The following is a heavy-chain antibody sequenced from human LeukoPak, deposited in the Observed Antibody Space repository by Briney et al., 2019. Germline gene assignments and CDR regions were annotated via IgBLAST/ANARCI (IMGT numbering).Heavy chain of an antibody. Sequence: PSETLTLTCTVSGDSISTYARNWIRQPAGKGLQWIGRVYSTGGTSYNPSLKTRLTMSIDTSKNQLSLKVGSVSTADTAVYYCARESTVSASRYYYYCMDVWGNGTTVTVSS. J-gene: IGHJ6*03. CDR2: VYSTGGT. CDR3: ARESTVSASRYYYYCMDV. CDR1: GDSISTYA. D-gene: IGHD4-11*01. V-gene: IGHV4-4*07.